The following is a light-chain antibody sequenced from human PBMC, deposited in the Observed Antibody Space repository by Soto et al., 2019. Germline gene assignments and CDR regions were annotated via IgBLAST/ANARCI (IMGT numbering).Light chain of an antibody. CDR1: SSDVGRYDY. CDR2: EVS. CDR3: SSYASSNVL. V-gene: IGLV2-14*01. Sequence: QSALTQPASVSGSPGQSITISCTGTSSDVGRYDYVSWYQQHPGKAPKLMIYEVSNRPSGVSNRFSGSKSGNTASLTISGLQAEDEADYFCSSYASSNVLFGGGTKLTVL. J-gene: IGLJ2*01.